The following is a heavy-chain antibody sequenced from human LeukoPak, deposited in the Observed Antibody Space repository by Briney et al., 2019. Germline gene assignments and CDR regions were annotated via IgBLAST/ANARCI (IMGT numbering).Heavy chain of an antibody. Sequence: ASVKVSCKASGYTFTGYYMHWVRQAPGQGLEWMGWINPNSGGTNYAQKFQGRVTMTRDTSISTAYMELSRLRSDDTAAYYCARDWVSGGSHMHAYYYYYYMDVWGKGTTVTVSS. CDR2: INPNSGGT. D-gene: IGHD2-15*01. CDR1: GYTFTGYY. V-gene: IGHV1-2*02. CDR3: ARDWVSGGSHMHAYYYYYYMDV. J-gene: IGHJ6*03.